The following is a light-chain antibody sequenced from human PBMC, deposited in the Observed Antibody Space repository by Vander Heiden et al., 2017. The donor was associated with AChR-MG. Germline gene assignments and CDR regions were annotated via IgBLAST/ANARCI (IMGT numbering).Light chain of an antibody. J-gene: IGLJ3*02. CDR1: SSNSGSNY. CDR3: AAWDDSLSGRV. V-gene: IGLV1-47*01. CDR2: RNN. Sequence: QSVLTPPPSASGTPGPRVTISCSGSSSNSGSNYVYWYQQLPGTAPKLLIYRNNQRPSGVPDRFSGSKSGTSASLAISGLRSEDEADDYCAAWDDSLSGRVFGGGTKLTVL.